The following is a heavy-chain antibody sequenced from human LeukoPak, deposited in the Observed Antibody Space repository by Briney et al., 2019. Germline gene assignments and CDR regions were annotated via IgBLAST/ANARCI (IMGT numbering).Heavy chain of an antibody. J-gene: IGHJ4*02. V-gene: IGHV3-21*01. CDR1: GFTFSTYA. Sequence: GGSLRLSCAASGFTFSTYAMSWVRQAPGKGLEWVSSISSSSSYIYYAASVKGRFTISRDNAKNSLYLQMNRLRAEDTAVYYCARYSYGLAGIDYWGQGTLVTVSS. D-gene: IGHD5-18*01. CDR2: ISSSSSYI. CDR3: ARYSYGLAGIDY.